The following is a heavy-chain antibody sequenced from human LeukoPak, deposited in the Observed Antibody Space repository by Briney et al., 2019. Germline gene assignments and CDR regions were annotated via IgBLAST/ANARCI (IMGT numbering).Heavy chain of an antibody. CDR3: ARGPPMHYYDSSGDLDY. D-gene: IGHD3-22*01. Sequence: ASVKVSCKASGYTFTNYGISWVRQAPGQGLEWMGWISAYNGNTNYAQKLQGRVTMTTDTSTSTAYMELRSLRSDDTAVYYCARGPPMHYYDSSGDLDYWGQGTLVTVSS. CDR2: ISAYNGNT. CDR1: GYTFTNYG. J-gene: IGHJ4*02. V-gene: IGHV1-18*01.